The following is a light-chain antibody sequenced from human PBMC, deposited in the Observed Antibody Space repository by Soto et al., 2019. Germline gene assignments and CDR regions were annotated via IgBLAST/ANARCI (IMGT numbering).Light chain of an antibody. CDR2: AAS. CDR1: QAIRND. CDR3: LQDYDLWT. J-gene: IGKJ1*01. Sequence: AIQITQSPSSLSASVGDRVTITCRASQAIRNDVSWYQQKPGKAPNLLIYAASSLHSGVPARFSGSGSGTDFTLTISSLQPEDFATYYCLQDYDLWTFGQGTKVDIK. V-gene: IGKV1-6*01.